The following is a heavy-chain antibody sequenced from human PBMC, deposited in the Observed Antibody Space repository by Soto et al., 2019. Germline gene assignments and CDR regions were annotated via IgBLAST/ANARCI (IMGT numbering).Heavy chain of an antibody. D-gene: IGHD3-10*01. Sequence: EVQLVESGGGLVKPGGSLTLSCAASGFTFKRAWMNWVRQAPGKGLEWVGRIKSGIDGEATDYGAPVKGRFTISRDYSRNPLSLQMNSLKTEDTAIYYCSTGLGTYYSRFDYWGRGTLVTVSS. CDR3: STGLGTYYSRFDY. CDR2: IKSGIDGEAT. J-gene: IGHJ4*02. CDR1: GFTFKRAW. V-gene: IGHV3-15*07.